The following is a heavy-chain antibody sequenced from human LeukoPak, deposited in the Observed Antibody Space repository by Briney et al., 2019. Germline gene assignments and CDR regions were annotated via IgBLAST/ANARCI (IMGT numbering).Heavy chain of an antibody. CDR3: ARESTAAAAGRNYYYYYYMDV. V-gene: IGHV4-39*07. D-gene: IGHD6-13*01. CDR1: GASISSSTYY. J-gene: IGHJ6*03. CDR2: IFESGSI. Sequence: SETLSLTCTVSGASISSSTYYWGWIRQPPGKGLEWIGSIFESGSINYNPSLKSRVTISVDMSKNQFSLRLSSVTAADTAVYYCARESTAAAAGRNYYYYYYMDVWGKGTTVTVSS.